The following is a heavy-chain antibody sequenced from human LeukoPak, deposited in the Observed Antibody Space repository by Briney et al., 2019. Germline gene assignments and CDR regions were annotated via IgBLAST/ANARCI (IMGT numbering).Heavy chain of an antibody. Sequence: PGGSLRLSCAASGFTVSSNYMSWVRQAPGKGPEWVSIIYSGGSTYYADSVRGRFTISRDNSKNTLYLQMNSLRAEDTAVYYCARAPDSSGYYYISDYWGQGTLVTVSS. V-gene: IGHV3-53*01. CDR3: ARAPDSSGYYYISDY. D-gene: IGHD3-22*01. CDR2: IYSGGST. J-gene: IGHJ4*02. CDR1: GFTVSSNY.